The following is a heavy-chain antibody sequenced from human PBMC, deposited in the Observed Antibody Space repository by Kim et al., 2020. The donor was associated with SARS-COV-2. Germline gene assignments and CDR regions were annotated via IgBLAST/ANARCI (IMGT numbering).Heavy chain of an antibody. V-gene: IGHV3-23*01. CDR2: ISGSGGST. J-gene: IGHJ5*02. Sequence: GGSLRLSCAASGFTFSGYAMSWVRQAPGKGLEWVSAISGSGGSTYYADSVKGRFTISRDNSKNTLYLQMNSLGAEDTALYYCAKEEFAGGSWFDPWGQGTLVTVSS. D-gene: IGHD3-16*01. CDR1: GFTFSGYA. CDR3: AKEEFAGGSWFDP.